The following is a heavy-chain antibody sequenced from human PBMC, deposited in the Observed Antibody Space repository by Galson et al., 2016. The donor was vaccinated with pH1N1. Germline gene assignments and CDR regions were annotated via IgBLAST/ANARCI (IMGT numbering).Heavy chain of an antibody. J-gene: IGHJ4*02. Sequence: QSGAEVKKPRESLRISCKGFGHSFSNYWIAWVRQMPGKGLECMGVIYPGDSDTKYNPSFEGQVVISADKSISSVFLQWNSLEASGTAMYYCARSTKGVSTGHFDSWGQGTLVTVSS. V-gene: IGHV5-51*03. D-gene: IGHD1-1*01. CDR1: GHSFSNYW. CDR2: IYPGDSDT. CDR3: ARSTKGVSTGHFDS.